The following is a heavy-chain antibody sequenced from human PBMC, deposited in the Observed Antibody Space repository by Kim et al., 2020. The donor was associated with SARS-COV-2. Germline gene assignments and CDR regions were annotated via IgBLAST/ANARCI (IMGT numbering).Heavy chain of an antibody. V-gene: IGHV3-30*02. J-gene: IGHJ4*02. D-gene: IGHD5-12*01. Sequence: YADSVKGRFTISRDNSKNTLYLQMNSLRAEDTAVYYCAKDNLEMATILAYWGQGTLVTVSS. CDR3: AKDNLEMATILAY.